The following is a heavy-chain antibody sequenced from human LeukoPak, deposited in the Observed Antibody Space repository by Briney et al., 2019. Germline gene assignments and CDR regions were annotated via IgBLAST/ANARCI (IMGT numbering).Heavy chain of an antibody. Sequence: GGSLRLSCAASGFNFSSYWMTRVRQAPGKGLEWVANIKQDGSEKYYVDSLKGRFTISRDNAKNSLYLQMNSLRADDTGVYYCARDRRGPFDYWGQGTLVTVSS. CDR3: ARDRRGPFDY. J-gene: IGHJ4*02. CDR2: IKQDGSEK. V-gene: IGHV3-7*03. CDR1: GFNFSSYW. D-gene: IGHD3-10*01.